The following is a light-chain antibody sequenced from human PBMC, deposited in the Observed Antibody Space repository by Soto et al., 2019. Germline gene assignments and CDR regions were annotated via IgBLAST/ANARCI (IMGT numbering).Light chain of an antibody. CDR1: QSVSSY. Sequence: ELVLTQSPDPLSLSPGDRATLSCRASQSVSSYLAWYQQKPGQAPRLLIYDASNRATGIPARFSGSGSGTDFTLTISSLEPEDFAVYYCQQRSNWPLTFGGGTKVDVK. CDR3: QQRSNWPLT. V-gene: IGKV3-11*01. J-gene: IGKJ4*01. CDR2: DAS.